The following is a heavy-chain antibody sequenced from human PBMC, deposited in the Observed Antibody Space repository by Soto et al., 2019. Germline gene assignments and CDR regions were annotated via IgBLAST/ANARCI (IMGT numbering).Heavy chain of an antibody. CDR3: VRDENISGFFT. D-gene: IGHD6-25*01. J-gene: IGHJ5*02. CDR2: IYNAGSA. V-gene: IGHV4-39*02. Sequence: PSETLSLTCTVSGGSIGGGSNYWGWIRQPPGKGLEWIGSIYNAGSAYYNPSLKSRVTISVDTSKNQFSLKLTSVTAADTAIYYGVRDENISGFFTWGRGVLVTVSS. CDR1: GGSIGGGSNY.